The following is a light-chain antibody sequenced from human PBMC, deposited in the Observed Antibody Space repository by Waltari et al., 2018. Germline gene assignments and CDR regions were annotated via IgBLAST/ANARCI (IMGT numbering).Light chain of an antibody. Sequence: QSALTPPASVSGSPGQSITISCTGTRSDVGSYNLVSWYQQPPGKAPKLMIYEGSKRPSWFANRFSGSKSGNTASLTISGLQAEDEADYYCCSYAGSSTPWVFGGGTKLTVL. CDR2: EGS. CDR3: CSYAGSSTPWV. J-gene: IGLJ3*02. V-gene: IGLV2-23*01. CDR1: RSDVGSYNL.